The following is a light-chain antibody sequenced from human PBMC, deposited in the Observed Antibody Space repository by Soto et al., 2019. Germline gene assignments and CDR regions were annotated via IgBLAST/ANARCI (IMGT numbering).Light chain of an antibody. CDR2: GAS. CDR1: QSVSSSY. V-gene: IGKV3D-20*02. Sequence: EIVLTQSPGTLSLSPGERATLSCRASQSVSSSYLAWYQQKPAQAPRLLIYGASSRATGIPDRFSGSGSGTDFTLTISRLEPEDFAVYYCQQRSNWPITFGQGTRLEIK. CDR3: QQRSNWPIT. J-gene: IGKJ5*01.